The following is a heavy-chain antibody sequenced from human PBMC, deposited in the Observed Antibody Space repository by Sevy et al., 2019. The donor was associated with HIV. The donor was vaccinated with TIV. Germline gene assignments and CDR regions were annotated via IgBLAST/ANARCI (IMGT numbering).Heavy chain of an antibody. J-gene: IGHJ4*02. CDR1: GFTFNMFW. CDR3: ARDPQGNYYESSGYSLDY. D-gene: IGHD3-22*01. CDR2: IRGDGRET. V-gene: IGHV3-7*01. Sequence: RGSLRLSCVGSGFTFNMFWMSWVRQAPGKGLEWVANIRGDGRETKYVDSVKGRFTISRDNAKNSLYLQMNSVRVDDLAVYYCARDPQGNYYESSGYSLDYWGQGTPVTVSS.